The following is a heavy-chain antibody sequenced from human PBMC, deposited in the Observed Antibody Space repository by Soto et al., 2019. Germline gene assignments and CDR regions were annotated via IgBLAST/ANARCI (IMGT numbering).Heavy chain of an antibody. D-gene: IGHD2-2*01. Sequence: GASVKVSCKASGGTFSSYAISWVRQAPGQGLEWMGGIIPIFGTANYAQKFQGRVTITADESTSTAYMELSSLRSEDTAVYYCAASYCSSTSCQPLGFDYWGQGTLVTSPQ. V-gene: IGHV1-69*13. J-gene: IGHJ4*02. CDR3: AASYCSSTSCQPLGFDY. CDR2: IIPIFGTA. CDR1: GGTFSSYA.